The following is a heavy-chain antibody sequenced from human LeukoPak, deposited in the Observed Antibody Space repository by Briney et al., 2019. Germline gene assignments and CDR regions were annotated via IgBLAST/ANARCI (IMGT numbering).Heavy chain of an antibody. D-gene: IGHD6-13*01. CDR2: ISAYNGNT. CDR1: GYTFTGYY. J-gene: IGHJ6*02. Sequence: GASVKVSCKASGYTFTGYYMHWVRQAPGQGLEWMGWISAYNGNTNYAQKLQGRVTMTTDTSTSTAYMELRSLRSDDTAVYYCARDHRYSSRKPHYYYYGMDVWGQGTTVTVSS. CDR3: ARDHRYSSRKPHYYYYGMDV. V-gene: IGHV1-18*04.